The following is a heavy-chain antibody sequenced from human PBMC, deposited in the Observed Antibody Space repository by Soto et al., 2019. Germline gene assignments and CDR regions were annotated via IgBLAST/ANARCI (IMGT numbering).Heavy chain of an antibody. V-gene: IGHV3-23*01. CDR2: ISGSGGST. Sequence: GSLRLSCAASGFTFSSYAMSWVRQAPGKGLEWVSAISGSGGSTYYADSVKGRFTISRDNSKNTLYLQMNSLRAEDTAVYYCAKNYRGITIFGPLDYWGQGTLVTVSS. CDR3: AKNYRGITIFGPLDY. J-gene: IGHJ4*02. D-gene: IGHD3-9*01. CDR1: GFTFSSYA.